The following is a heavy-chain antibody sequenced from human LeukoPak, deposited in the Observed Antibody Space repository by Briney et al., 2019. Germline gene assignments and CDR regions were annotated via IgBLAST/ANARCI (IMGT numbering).Heavy chain of an antibody. CDR3: ARADSGYYSFDY. J-gene: IGHJ4*02. V-gene: IGHV4-59*01. D-gene: IGHD5-12*01. CDR2: IYYSGST. Sequence: SKTLSLTCAVYGGSFSGYDWNWIRQPPGKGLEWIGYIYYSGSTNYNPSLKSRVTISVDTSKNQFSLKLTSVTAADTAVYYCARADSGYYSFDYWGQGTLVTVPS. CDR1: GGSFSGYD.